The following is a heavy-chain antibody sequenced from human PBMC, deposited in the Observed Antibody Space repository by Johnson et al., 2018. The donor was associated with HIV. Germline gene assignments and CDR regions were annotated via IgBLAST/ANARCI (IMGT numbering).Heavy chain of an antibody. V-gene: IGHV3-48*01. Sequence: VQLVESGGGVVQSGRSLRLSCAASGFTFSTYGMHWVRQAPGKGLEWVSYISSSGSTIYYADSVKGRFTISRDNAKNSLYLQMNSLRAEDTAVYYCARHKAVADAFDIWGQGTMVTVSS. J-gene: IGHJ3*02. D-gene: IGHD6-19*01. CDR1: GFTFSTYG. CDR2: ISSSGSTI. CDR3: ARHKAVADAFDI.